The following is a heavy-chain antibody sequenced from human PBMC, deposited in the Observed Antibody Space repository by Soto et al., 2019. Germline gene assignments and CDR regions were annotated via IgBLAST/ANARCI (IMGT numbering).Heavy chain of an antibody. D-gene: IGHD2-15*01. Sequence: PSETLSLTCAVSGYSISSGYYWGWIRQPPGKGLEWIGTIYHSGSTYYNPSLKSRVTISVDTSKNQFSLKVNSVTAADTAVYYCARALYCSGGSCSPLRGMDAWGLGTTVTVSS. J-gene: IGHJ6*02. CDR3: ARALYCSGGSCSPLRGMDA. V-gene: IGHV4-38-2*01. CDR1: GYSISSGYY. CDR2: IYHSGST.